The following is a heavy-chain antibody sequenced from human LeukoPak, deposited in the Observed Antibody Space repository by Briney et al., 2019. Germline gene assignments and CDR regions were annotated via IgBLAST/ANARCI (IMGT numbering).Heavy chain of an antibody. CDR1: GFTFSSYA. Sequence: PGRSLRLSCAASGFTFSSYAMEWVRQAPGKGLEWVAVISYDGSNKYYADSVKGRFTISRDNSKNTLYLQMNSLRAEDTAMYYCARDPGGYSYGQSPYYYYMDVWGKGTTVTVSS. J-gene: IGHJ6*03. D-gene: IGHD5-18*01. CDR3: ARDPGGYSYGQSPYYYYMDV. V-gene: IGHV3-30-3*01. CDR2: ISYDGSNK.